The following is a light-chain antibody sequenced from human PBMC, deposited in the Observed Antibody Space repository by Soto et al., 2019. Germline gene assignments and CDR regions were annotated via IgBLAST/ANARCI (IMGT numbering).Light chain of an antibody. CDR3: QQYHEYW. CDR1: QNINNY. Sequence: DIQMTQSPSSLSASVGDRVTITCQASQNINNYLNWYQQKPGRAPKLLIYDASSLESGVPSRFSGSGSGTEFTLTISSLQPDDFATYCCQQYHEYWFGQGTKVDI. V-gene: IGKV1-5*01. J-gene: IGKJ1*01. CDR2: DAS.